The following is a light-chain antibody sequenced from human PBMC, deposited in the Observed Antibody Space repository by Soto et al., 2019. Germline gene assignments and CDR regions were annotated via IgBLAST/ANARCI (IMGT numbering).Light chain of an antibody. CDR3: QTWGSGIHVL. CDR1: SGHSSYA. V-gene: IGLV4-69*01. CDR2: LNSDGSH. Sequence: QLVLTQSPSASASLGPSVKLTCTLSSGHSSYAIAWHQQQPEKGPRYLMKLNSDGSHSKGDGIPDRFSGSSSGAERYLTISSLQSEDEADYYCQTWGSGIHVLFGGGTKVTVL. J-gene: IGLJ2*01.